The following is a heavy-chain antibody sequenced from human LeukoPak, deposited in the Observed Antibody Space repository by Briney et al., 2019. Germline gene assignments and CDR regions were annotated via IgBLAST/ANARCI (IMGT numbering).Heavy chain of an antibody. V-gene: IGHV4-4*02. J-gene: IGHJ4*02. CDR2: INLRGST. D-gene: IGHD1-1*01. Sequence: GSLRLSCAASGFTFSSYAMSWVRQAPGKGLEWIGEINLRGSTNYNPSLKSRVTISLDESKNQFSLKLNAVTAADTAVYYCARAGISWNPADSWGQGTLVTVSS. CDR3: ARAGISWNPADS. CDR1: GFTFSSYAM.